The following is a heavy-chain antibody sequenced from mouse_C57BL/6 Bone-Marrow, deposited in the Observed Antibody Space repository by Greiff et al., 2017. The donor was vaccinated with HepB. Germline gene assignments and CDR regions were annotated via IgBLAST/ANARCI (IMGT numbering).Heavy chain of an antibody. V-gene: IGHV1-42*01. CDR1: GYSFTGYY. Sequence: DVKLQESGPELVKPGASVKISCKASGYSFTGYYMNWVKQSPEKSLEWIGEINPSTGGTTYNQKFKAKATLTVDKSSSTAYMQLKSLTSEDSAVYYCARPIYDGYYPYAMDYWGQGTSVTVSS. CDR3: ARPIYDGYYPYAMDY. CDR2: INPSTGGT. D-gene: IGHD2-3*01. J-gene: IGHJ4*01.